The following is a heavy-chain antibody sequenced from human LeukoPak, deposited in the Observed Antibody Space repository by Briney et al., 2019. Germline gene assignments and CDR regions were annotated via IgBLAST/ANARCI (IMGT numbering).Heavy chain of an antibody. D-gene: IGHD3-9*01. V-gene: IGHV4-4*07. CDR2: IYTSGST. CDR3: ARDGIRNILTGYEYLQH. Sequence: SETLSLTCTVSGGSISSYYWSWIRQPAGKGLEWVGRIYTSGSTNYNPSLKSRVTMSVDTSKNQFSLKLSSVTAADTAVYYCARDGIRNILTGYEYLQHWGQGTLVTVSS. J-gene: IGHJ1*01. CDR1: GGSISSYY.